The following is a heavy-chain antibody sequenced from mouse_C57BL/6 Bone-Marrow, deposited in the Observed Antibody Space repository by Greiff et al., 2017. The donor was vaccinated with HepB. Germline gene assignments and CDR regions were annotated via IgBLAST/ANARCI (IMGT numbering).Heavy chain of an antibody. J-gene: IGHJ4*01. CDR2: IWSGGST. CDR1: GFSLTSYG. CDR3: ARGNDYDDYAMDY. Sequence: VKLMESGPGLVQPSQSLSITCTVSGFSLTSYGVHWVRQSPGKGLEWLGVIWSGGSTDYNAAFISRLSISKDNSKSQVFFKMNSLQADDTAIYYCARGNDYDDYAMDYWGQGTSVTVSS. V-gene: IGHV2-2*01. D-gene: IGHD2-4*01.